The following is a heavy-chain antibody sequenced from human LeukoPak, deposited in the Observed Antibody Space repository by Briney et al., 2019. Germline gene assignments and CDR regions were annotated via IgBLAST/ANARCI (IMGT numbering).Heavy chain of an antibody. CDR3: ARDQNYFDTTTYYGIDY. D-gene: IGHD3-22*01. Sequence: ASVKVSCKASGYSFTGYYIHWVRQAPGQGLEWVGWINPNSGATNYAQKFQDRVTMTRDTSIGTAYMELSRLRSDDTAVYLCARDQNYFDTTTYYGIDYWGQGTLVTVSS. CDR2: INPNSGAT. CDR1: GYSFTGYY. J-gene: IGHJ4*02. V-gene: IGHV1-2*02.